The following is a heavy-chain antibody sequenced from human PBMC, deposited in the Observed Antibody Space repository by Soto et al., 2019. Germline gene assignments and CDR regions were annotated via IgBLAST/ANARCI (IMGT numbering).Heavy chain of an antibody. Sequence: QVQLQESGPGLVKPSQTLSLTCTVSGGSISSGGYYWSWIRQHPGKGLEWIGYIYYSGSTYYNPSLKSRVTISVDTAKNHFSLKLSSVTAADTAVYYCARGYYYDSSGYYAPFDPWGQGTLVTVSS. CDR2: IYYSGST. CDR1: GGSISSGGYY. CDR3: ARGYYYDSSGYYAPFDP. J-gene: IGHJ5*02. V-gene: IGHV4-31*03. D-gene: IGHD3-22*01.